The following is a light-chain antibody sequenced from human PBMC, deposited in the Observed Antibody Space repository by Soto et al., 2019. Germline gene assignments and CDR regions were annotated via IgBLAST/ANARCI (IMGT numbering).Light chain of an antibody. CDR2: GAS. Sequence: EIVMTQSPATLSVSPGERATLSCRASQSVSSNLAWYQKKPGQAPRLLIYGASTRATGIPARFSGSGSGTEFTLTISSLQSEDFAVYYCQQYNNWPPWTF. CDR1: QSVSSN. V-gene: IGKV3-15*01. CDR3: QQYNNWPPWT. J-gene: IGKJ1*01.